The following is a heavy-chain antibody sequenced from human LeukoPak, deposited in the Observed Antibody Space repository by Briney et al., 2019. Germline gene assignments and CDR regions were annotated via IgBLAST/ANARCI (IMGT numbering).Heavy chain of an antibody. CDR2: ISSSSSYI. J-gene: IGHJ4*02. Sequence: GGSLRLSCAASGFTFSSYSMNWVRQAPGKGLEWVSSISSSSSYIYYADSVKGRFTISRDNSKNTLYLQMNSLRAEDTAVYYCARAMKVMVVSESGYDYWGQGTLVTVSS. D-gene: IGHD2-15*01. CDR1: GFTFSSYS. V-gene: IGHV3-21*01. CDR3: ARAMKVMVVSESGYDY.